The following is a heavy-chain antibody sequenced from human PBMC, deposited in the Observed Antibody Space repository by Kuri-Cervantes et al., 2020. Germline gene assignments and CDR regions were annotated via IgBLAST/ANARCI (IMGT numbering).Heavy chain of an antibody. CDR2: INPSGGST. CDR1: GYTFTSYY. D-gene: IGHD6-19*01. J-gene: IGHJ4*02. CDR3: ARERSSGWYFDY. Sequence: ASVKVSCKASGYTFTSYYMHWVRQAPGQGPEWMGIINPSGGSTSYAQKFQGRVTMTRDTSTSTVYMELSSLRSEDTAVYYCARERSSGWYFDYWGQGTLVTVSS. V-gene: IGHV1-46*01.